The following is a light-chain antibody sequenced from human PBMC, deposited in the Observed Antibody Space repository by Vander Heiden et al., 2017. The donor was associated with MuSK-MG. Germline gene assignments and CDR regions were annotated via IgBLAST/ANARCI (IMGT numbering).Light chain of an antibody. V-gene: IGKV1-33*01. CDR2: DAS. CDR1: QDISNY. J-gene: IGKJ2*01. CDR3: QQNYNLPPYT. Sequence: DIQMTQSPSSLSASVGDRVTITCQASQDISNYLNWYQQKPGKAPKLLIYDASNLETGVPSRFSATGYGTDFTFTISSLQPEDIATYYCQQNYNLPPYTFGQGTKLEIK.